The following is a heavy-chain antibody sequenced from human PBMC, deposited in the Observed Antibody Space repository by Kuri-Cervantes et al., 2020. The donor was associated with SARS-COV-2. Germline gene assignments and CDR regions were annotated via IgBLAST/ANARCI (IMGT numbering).Heavy chain of an antibody. CDR1: GFSFNDQY. J-gene: IGHJ4*02. V-gene: IGHV3-23*03. CDR3: AKFAKVLLWFGEHYYFDY. Sequence: GKSLKISCAVSGFSFNDQYMSWIRQAPGKGLEWVSVIYSGGSSTYYADSVKGRFAISRDNSKNTLYLQMNSLRAEDTAVYYCAKFAKVLLWFGEHYYFDYWGQGTLVTVSS. D-gene: IGHD3-10*01. CDR2: IYSGGSST.